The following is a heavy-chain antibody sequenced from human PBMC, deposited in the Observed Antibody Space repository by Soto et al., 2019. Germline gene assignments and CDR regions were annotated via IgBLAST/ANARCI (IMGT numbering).Heavy chain of an antibody. CDR1: GYTFTTYG. V-gene: IGHV1-18*04. CDR2: ISTYNGNT. D-gene: IGHD2-15*01. CDR3: ARRGAYCSGGTCYHFDS. Sequence: QVHLVQSGAEVKKPGASVKVSCKASGYTFTTYGISWVRQAPGQGLEWMGWISTYNGNTNYEQKLQGRITMTTDTLTSKAYRELRSLRSDDTAVYYCARRGAYCSGGTCYHFDSWGQGTLVTVSS. J-gene: IGHJ4*02.